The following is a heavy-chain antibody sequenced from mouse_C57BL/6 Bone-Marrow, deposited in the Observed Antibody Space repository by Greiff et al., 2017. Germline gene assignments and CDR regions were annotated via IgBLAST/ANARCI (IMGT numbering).Heavy chain of an antibody. V-gene: IGHV1-69*01. CDR3: AREYDYDGGDYFDY. CDR2: IDPSDSYT. Sequence: QVQLQQPGAELVMPGASVKLSCKASGYTFTSYWMHWVKQRPGQGLEWIGEIDPSDSYTNYNQKFKGKSTLTVDKSSSTAYMQLSSLTSEDSAVYYCAREYDYDGGDYFDYWGQGTTLTVSS. CDR1: GYTFTSYW. J-gene: IGHJ2*01. D-gene: IGHD2-4*01.